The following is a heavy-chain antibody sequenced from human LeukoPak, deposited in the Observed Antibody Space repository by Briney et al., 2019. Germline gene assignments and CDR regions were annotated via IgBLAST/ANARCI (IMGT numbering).Heavy chain of an antibody. D-gene: IGHD5-24*01. V-gene: IGHV4-59*06. CDR1: GGSISSYY. CDR2: IYYSGST. Sequence: SETLSLTCTVSGGSISSYYWSWIRQPPGKGLEWIGYIYYSGSTYYNPSLKSRVTISVDTSKNQFSLKLSSVTAADTAVYYCAREVEMATIFPSLKRYFDLWGRGTLVTVSS. J-gene: IGHJ2*01. CDR3: AREVEMATIFPSLKRYFDL.